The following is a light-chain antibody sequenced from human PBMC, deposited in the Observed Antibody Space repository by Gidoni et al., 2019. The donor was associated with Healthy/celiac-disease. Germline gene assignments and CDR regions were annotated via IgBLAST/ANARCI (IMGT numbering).Light chain of an antibody. CDR2: AAS. J-gene: IGKJ2*01. V-gene: IGKV1-8*01. CDR3: QQYYSYPYT. Sequence: DRVTITCRASQGISSYLAWYQQKPGKAPKLLIYAASTLQSGDPSRFSGSGSGTDFTLTISCLQSEDFATYYCQQYYSYPYTFGQGTKLEIK. CDR1: QGISSY.